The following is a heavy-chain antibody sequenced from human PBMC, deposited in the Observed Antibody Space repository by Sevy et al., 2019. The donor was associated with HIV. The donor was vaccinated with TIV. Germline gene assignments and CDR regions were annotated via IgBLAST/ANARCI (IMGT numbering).Heavy chain of an antibody. J-gene: IGHJ5*02. Sequence: GGSLRLSCAASGFTFSSYGMHWVRQAPGKGLEWVAVIWYDGSNKYYADSVKGRFTISRDNSKKTLYLQMNSLRAEDTAVYYCARDLYSGNENWFDPRGQGTLVTVSS. CDR1: GFTFSSYG. CDR3: ARDLYSGNENWFDP. D-gene: IGHD5-12*01. CDR2: IWYDGSNK. V-gene: IGHV3-33*01.